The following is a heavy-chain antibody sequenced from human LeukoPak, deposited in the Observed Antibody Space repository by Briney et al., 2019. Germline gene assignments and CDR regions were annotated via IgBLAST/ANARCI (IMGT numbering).Heavy chain of an antibody. J-gene: IGHJ3*02. CDR3: ARETGGSYSGAFDI. CDR1: GYTFTGYY. V-gene: IGHV1-2*02. Sequence: VASVKVSCKASGYTFTGYYMHWVRQPPGQGLEWMGWINPNSGGTNYAQKFQGRVTMTRDTSISTAYMELSRLRSDDTAVYYCARETGGSYSGAFDIWGQGTMVTVSS. CDR2: INPNSGGT. D-gene: IGHD1-26*01.